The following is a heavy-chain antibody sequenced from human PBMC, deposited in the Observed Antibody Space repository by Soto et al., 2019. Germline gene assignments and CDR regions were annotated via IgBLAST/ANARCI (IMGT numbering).Heavy chain of an antibody. V-gene: IGHV1-8*01. CDR2: MNPNSGNT. D-gene: IGHD6-6*01. J-gene: IGHJ6*02. CDR1: GYTFTSYD. CDR3: ARARLSYYYYGMDV. Sequence: QVQLVQSGAEVKKPGASVKVSCKASGYTFTSYDINWVRQATGQGLEWMGWMNPNSGNTGYAQKFQGRVTINRNTTISTAYLELSSLRSEDTAVYFCARARLSYYYYGMDVWGQGTTVTVSS.